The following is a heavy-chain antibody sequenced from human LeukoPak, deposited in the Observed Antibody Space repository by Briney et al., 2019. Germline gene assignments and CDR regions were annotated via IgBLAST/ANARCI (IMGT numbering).Heavy chain of an antibody. Sequence: GGSLRLSCAASGFTFSDYYMSWIRQAPGKGLEWISFISSSSSHTDYADSVKGRFTISRDNAKNSLYLQMNSLRAEDTAVYYCARVDTVMAYYFDLWGQGTLVTVSS. CDR3: ARVDTVMAYYFDL. J-gene: IGHJ4*02. V-gene: IGHV3-11*05. D-gene: IGHD5-18*01. CDR2: ISSSSSHT. CDR1: GFTFSDYY.